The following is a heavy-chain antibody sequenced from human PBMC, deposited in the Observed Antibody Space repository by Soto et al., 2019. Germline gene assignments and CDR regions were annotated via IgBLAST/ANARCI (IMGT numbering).Heavy chain of an antibody. CDR2: IWYDGSKK. CDR3: ARENSGMDV. J-gene: IGHJ6*02. Sequence: HPGGSLRLSCAASGFPFSSYAMHWVRQAPGKGLEWVAVIWYDGSKKFYADSVKGRFTISRDDSKNTHYLQMNSLRAEDTAVYYCARENSGMDVWGQGTTVTVSS. V-gene: IGHV3-33*01. CDR1: GFPFSSYA.